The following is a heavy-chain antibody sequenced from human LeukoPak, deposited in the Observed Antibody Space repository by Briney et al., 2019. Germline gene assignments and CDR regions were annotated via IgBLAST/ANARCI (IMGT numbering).Heavy chain of an antibody. CDR3: ARARPVDY. Sequence: GGSLRLSCAASGFTFSRDRMRSVRHAPGKGLEWVFNIKRDESEKYYVDSVKGRVTISRDNSKNSLYLQIDSLRAEDTSVYYCARARPVDYWGQGTLVTVSS. J-gene: IGHJ4*02. CDR2: IKRDESEK. V-gene: IGHV3-7*01. CDR1: GFTFSRDR.